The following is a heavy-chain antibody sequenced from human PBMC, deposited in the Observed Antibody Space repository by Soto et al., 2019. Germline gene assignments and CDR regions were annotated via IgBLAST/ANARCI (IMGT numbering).Heavy chain of an antibody. CDR1: GFTFSDYY. D-gene: IGHD2-2*01. J-gene: IGHJ6*03. CDR2: ISSSGSTI. V-gene: IGHV3-11*01. CDR3: ARHIWGCSSTSCPRYYYYYYMDV. Sequence: GGSLRLSCAASGFTFSDYYMSWIRQAPGKGLEWVSYISSSGSTIYYADSVKGRFTISRDNAKNSLYLQMNSLRAEDTAVYYCARHIWGCSSTSCPRYYYYYYMDVWGKGTTVTVSS.